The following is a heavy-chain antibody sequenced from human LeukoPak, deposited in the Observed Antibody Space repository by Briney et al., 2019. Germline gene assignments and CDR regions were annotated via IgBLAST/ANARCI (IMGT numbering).Heavy chain of an antibody. D-gene: IGHD3-22*01. CDR2: ISDSGGRT. CDR1: GITLSNYV. J-gene: IGHJ4*02. V-gene: IGHV3-23*01. CDR3: AKRGVVIRVILVGFHKEAYYFDS. Sequence: GGSLRLSCAVSGITLSNYVMSWVRQAPGKGLEWVAGISDSGGRTNYADSVKGRFTISRDNPKNTLYLQMHSLRAEDTAVYFCAKRGVVIRVILVGFHKEAYYFDSWGQGALVTVSS.